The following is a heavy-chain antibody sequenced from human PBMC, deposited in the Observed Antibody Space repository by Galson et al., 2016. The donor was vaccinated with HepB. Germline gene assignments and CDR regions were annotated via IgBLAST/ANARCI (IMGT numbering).Heavy chain of an antibody. CDR3: ARFPGILAVSNTGLDYYYYGMDV. CDR2: IIPIFGTA. CDR1: GGTFSRYA. D-gene: IGHD5/OR15-5a*01. V-gene: IGHV1-69*13. Sequence: SVKVSCKASGGTFSRYAISWVRQAPGQGLEWMGGIIPIFGTANYAQKFQGRVTITADESPSTAYLELSSLGSEDTAMYYCARFPGILAVSNTGLDYYYYGMDVWGQGTTVSVSS. J-gene: IGHJ6*02.